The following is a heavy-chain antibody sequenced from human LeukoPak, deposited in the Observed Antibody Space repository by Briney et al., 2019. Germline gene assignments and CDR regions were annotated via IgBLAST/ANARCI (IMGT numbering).Heavy chain of an antibody. CDR2: IYYSGST. J-gene: IGHJ4*02. CDR1: GGSISSYY. Sequence: PSETLSLTCTVSGGSISSYYWSWIRQPPGKGLEWIGYIYYSGSTSYNPSPKSRVTISVGTSKNQFSLKLSSVTAADTAVYYCARGWHDSSGHYYYWGQGTLVTVSS. D-gene: IGHD3-22*01. V-gene: IGHV4-59*01. CDR3: ARGWHDSSGHYYY.